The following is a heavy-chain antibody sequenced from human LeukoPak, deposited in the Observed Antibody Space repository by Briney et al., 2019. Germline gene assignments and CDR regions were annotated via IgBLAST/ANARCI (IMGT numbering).Heavy chain of an antibody. CDR1: GGSISSYY. CDR3: ARSGSSSEEMFVDY. CDR2: IYYSGST. Sequence: PSETLSLTCTVSGGSISSYYWSWVRQPPGKGLEWVSYIYYSGSTNYNPSLKSRVTISIDASKNQFSLKLSSVTAADTAVYYCARSGSSSEEMFVDYWGQGTLVTVSS. D-gene: IGHD6-6*01. J-gene: IGHJ4*02. V-gene: IGHV4-59*01.